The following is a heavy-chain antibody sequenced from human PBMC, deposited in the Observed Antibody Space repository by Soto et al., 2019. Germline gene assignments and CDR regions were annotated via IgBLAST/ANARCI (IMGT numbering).Heavy chain of an antibody. Sequence: SVKVSCKASGGTFSSYAISWVRQAPGQGLEWMGGIIPIFGTANYAQKFQGRVTITADKSTSTAYMELSSLRSEDTAVYYCARERLLEWLPNPYQYYYYSYGTDVWGQGTTVTVSS. D-gene: IGHD3-3*01. CDR1: GGTFSSYA. J-gene: IGHJ6*02. CDR3: ARERLLEWLPNPYQYYYYSYGTDV. CDR2: IIPIFGTA. V-gene: IGHV1-69*06.